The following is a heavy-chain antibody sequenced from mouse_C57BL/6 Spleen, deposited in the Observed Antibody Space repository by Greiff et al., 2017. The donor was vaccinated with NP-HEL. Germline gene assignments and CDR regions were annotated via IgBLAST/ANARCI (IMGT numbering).Heavy chain of an antibody. CDR3: TRGGRWLLRFDY. CDR2: IDPETGGT. D-gene: IGHD2-3*01. CDR1: GYTFTDYE. J-gene: IGHJ2*01. Sequence: VQLQESGAELVRPGASVTLSCKASGYTFTDYEMHWVKQTPVHGLEWIGAIDPETGGTAYNQKFKGKAILTADKSSSTAYMELRSLTSEDSAVYYCTRGGRWLLRFDYWGQGTTLTVSS. V-gene: IGHV1-15*01.